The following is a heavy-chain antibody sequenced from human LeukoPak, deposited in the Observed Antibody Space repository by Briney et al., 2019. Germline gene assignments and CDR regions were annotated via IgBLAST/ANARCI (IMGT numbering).Heavy chain of an antibody. D-gene: IGHD6-19*01. CDR3: ARGSSSGWYYFDY. J-gene: IGHJ4*02. V-gene: IGHV4-31*03. CDR2: IYYSGST. Sequence: TSETLSLTCTVSGGSISSGGYYWSWIRQHPGKGLEWIGYIYYSGSTYYNPSLKSRVTISVDTSKNQFSLKLSSVTAADTAVYYCARGSSSGWYYFDYWGQGTLVTVSS. CDR1: GGSISSGGYY.